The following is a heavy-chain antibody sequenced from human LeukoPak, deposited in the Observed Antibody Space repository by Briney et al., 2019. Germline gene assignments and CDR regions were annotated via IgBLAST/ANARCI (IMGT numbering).Heavy chain of an antibody. CDR2: TYYRSKWYN. D-gene: IGHD6-19*01. CDR3: ARGYSGWYGGGFDY. CDR1: GDSVSSNSAA. V-gene: IGHV6-1*01. Sequence: SPTLSLTCAISGDSVSSNSAAWNWIRQSPSRGLEWLGRTYYRSKWYNDYAVSVESRITINPDTSKNQFSLQLNSVTPEDTAVYYCARGYSGWYGGGFDYWGQGTLVTVSS. J-gene: IGHJ4*02.